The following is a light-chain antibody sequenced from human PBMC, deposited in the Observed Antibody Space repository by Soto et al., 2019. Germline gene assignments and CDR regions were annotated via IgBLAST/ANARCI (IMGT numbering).Light chain of an antibody. CDR3: QQGYSPLLT. Sequence: DIQMTQSPSSLSASVGDRVTLTCRASQSISKYLNWYQVKSGKGPKLLIYGTSTLQSGVPSRFSGSGSGTHSTLTISNLQPEDFAVYYCQQGYSPLLTFGGGTRVELK. CDR1: QSISKY. J-gene: IGKJ4*01. V-gene: IGKV1-39*01. CDR2: GTS.